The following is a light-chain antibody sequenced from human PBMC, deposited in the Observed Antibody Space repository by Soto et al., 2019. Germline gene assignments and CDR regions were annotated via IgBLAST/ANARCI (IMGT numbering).Light chain of an antibody. CDR2: DAS. V-gene: IGKV3-15*01. CDR1: QRISRN. J-gene: IGKJ1*01. Sequence: EIVMTQSPATLSVSPGESATLSYRASQRISRNLAWYQQKPGQAPRLLIYDASTRATAIPARFSGSGSETEFTLTISSLQSEDSAVYYCQQYNNWPPWTFGQGTKVDIK. CDR3: QQYNNWPPWT.